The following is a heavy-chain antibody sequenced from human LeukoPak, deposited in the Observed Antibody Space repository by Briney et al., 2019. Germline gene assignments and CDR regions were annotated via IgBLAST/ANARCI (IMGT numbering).Heavy chain of an antibody. D-gene: IGHD2-2*01. J-gene: IGHJ5*02. Sequence: PSETLSLTCAVYGGSFSGYYWSWIRQPPGKGLEWIGDVNHSGSTNYNPSLKSRVTISVDTSKNQFSLKLSSVTAADTAVYHCARVLSIVVVPGATFWFDPRGQGTLVTVSS. CDR2: VNHSGST. V-gene: IGHV4-34*01. CDR3: ARVLSIVVVPGATFWFDP. CDR1: GGSFSGYY.